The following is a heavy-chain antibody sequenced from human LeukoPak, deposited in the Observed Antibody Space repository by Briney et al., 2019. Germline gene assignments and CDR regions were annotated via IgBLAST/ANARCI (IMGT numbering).Heavy chain of an antibody. CDR2: IRSKSDGGTT. Sequence: PGGSQRLSCAASGFTITNAWMSWVRQAPGKGLELVGRIRSKSDGGTTDYAAPVKGRFTISRDDSTNTLYLQMTSLKTDDTALYYCASDVPENAAQIDYWGQGTLVTVSS. D-gene: IGHD2-15*01. J-gene: IGHJ4*02. CDR3: ASDVPENAAQIDY. CDR1: GFTITNAW. V-gene: IGHV3-15*01.